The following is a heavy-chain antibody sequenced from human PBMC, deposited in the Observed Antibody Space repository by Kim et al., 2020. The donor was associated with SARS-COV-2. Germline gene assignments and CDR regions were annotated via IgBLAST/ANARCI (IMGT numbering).Heavy chain of an antibody. D-gene: IGHD3-10*01. J-gene: IGHJ4*02. CDR3: AKDSGRDYYFDH. V-gene: IGHV7-4-1*02. CDR2: INSNTGKP. Sequence: ASVKVSCKTSVYPFTRSALHWVRQAPGQGLELMGWINSNTGKPTYAQGFTGRFVFSLDTSVSTAYLEISGLKTEDSAVYFCAKDSGRDYYFDHWGQGALVTVSS. CDR1: VYPFTRSA.